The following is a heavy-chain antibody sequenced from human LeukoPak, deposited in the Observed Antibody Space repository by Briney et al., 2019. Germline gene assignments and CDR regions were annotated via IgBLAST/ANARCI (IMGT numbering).Heavy chain of an antibody. V-gene: IGHV5-51*01. J-gene: IGHJ4*02. D-gene: IGHD6-19*01. CDR2: IYPGDSDT. CDR1: GYSFTSYW. Sequence: GESLKISCQGSGYSFTSYWIAWVRQMPGKGLEWMGIIYPGDSDTRYSPSLQGQVTISVDKSISTAYLQWSSLKASDTAMYFCARLSSTGWYEDYWGQGTLVTVSS. CDR3: ARLSSTGWYEDY.